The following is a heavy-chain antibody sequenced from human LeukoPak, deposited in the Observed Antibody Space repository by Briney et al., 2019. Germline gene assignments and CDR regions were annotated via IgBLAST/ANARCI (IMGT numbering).Heavy chain of an antibody. J-gene: IGHJ4*02. Sequence: GGPLRLSCAASGFTFSGYWMSWVRQAPGKGLEWVANINLDGSVIHYVDSAKGRFTISRDNAKNSLYLQMNYLRAEDTALYYCATSDDSSGSDWGQGTLVTVSS. CDR3: ATSDDSSGSD. V-gene: IGHV3-7*01. D-gene: IGHD3-22*01. CDR2: INLDGSVI. CDR1: GFTFSGYW.